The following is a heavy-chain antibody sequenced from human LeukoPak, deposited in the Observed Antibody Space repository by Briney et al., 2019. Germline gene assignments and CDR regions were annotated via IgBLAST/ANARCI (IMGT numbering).Heavy chain of an antibody. V-gene: IGHV3-23*01. Sequence: GGSLRLSCAASGFTFSSYAMNWVRQAPGKGLEWVSIISDSGGSTYNAGSVKGRFTISRDNSKNTLYLQMNSLRAEDTAVYYCAKGTMVRWDVWGQGTTVTVSS. J-gene: IGHJ6*02. D-gene: IGHD3-10*01. CDR3: AKGTMVRWDV. CDR2: ISDSGGST. CDR1: GFTFSSYA.